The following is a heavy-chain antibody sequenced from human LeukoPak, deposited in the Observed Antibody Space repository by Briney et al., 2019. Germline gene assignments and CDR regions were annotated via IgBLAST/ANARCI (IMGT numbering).Heavy chain of an antibody. D-gene: IGHD2-2*01. CDR1: GGSLSGYY. J-gene: IGHJ6*02. V-gene: IGHV4-34*01. Sequence: SETLSLTCAVYGGSLSGYYWSWIRQPPGKGLEWIGEINHSGSTNYNPSLKSRVTISVDTSKNQFSLKLSSVTAADTAVYYCANGPASPDGDIVVVPAASLMDVWGQGTTVTVSS. CDR2: INHSGST. CDR3: ANGPASPDGDIVVVPAASLMDV.